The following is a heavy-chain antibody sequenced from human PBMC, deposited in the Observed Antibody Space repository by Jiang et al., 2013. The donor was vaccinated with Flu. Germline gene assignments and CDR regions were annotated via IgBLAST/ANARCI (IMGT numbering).Heavy chain of an antibody. V-gene: IGHV4-59*12. CDR1: GGSISSYY. CDR3: ARGDYYGSGSYGFDY. CDR2: IYYSGST. J-gene: IGHJ4*02. D-gene: IGHD3-10*01. Sequence: GPGLVKPSETLSLTCTVSGGSISSYYWSWIRQPPGKGLEWIGYIYYSGSTNYNPSLKSRVTISVDRSKNQFSLKLSSVTAADTAVYYCARGDYYGSGSYGFDYWGQGTLVTVSS.